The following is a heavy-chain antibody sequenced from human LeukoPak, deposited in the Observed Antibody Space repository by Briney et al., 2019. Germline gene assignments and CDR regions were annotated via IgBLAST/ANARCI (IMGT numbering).Heavy chain of an antibody. D-gene: IGHD4-17*01. CDR2: INHSGST. Sequence: SETLSLTCAVYGGSFSGYYWSWIRQPPGKGLEWIGEINHSGSTNYNPSLKSRVTISVDTSKNQFSLKLSSVTAADTAVYYCERFHPNTVTTQQCWYFDLWGRGTLVTDSS. J-gene: IGHJ2*01. V-gene: IGHV4-34*01. CDR3: ERFHPNTVTTQQCWYFDL. CDR1: GGSFSGYY.